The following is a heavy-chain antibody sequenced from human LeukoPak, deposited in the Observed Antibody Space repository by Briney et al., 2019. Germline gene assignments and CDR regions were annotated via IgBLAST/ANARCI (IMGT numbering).Heavy chain of an antibody. Sequence: GGSLRLSCAASGFIFSSYSMNWVRPAPGKGLEWVSAISGSGGSTYYADSVKGRFTISRDNSKNTLYLQMNSLRAEDTAVYYSAKAEYYDILTGYYDFDYWGQGTLVTVSS. CDR3: AKAEYYDILTGYYDFDY. CDR1: GFIFSSYS. V-gene: IGHV3-23*01. CDR2: ISGSGGST. D-gene: IGHD3-9*01. J-gene: IGHJ4*02.